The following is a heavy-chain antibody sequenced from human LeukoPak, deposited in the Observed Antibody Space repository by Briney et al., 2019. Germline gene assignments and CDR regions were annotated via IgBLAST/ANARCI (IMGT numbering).Heavy chain of an antibody. Sequence: SETLSLTCTVSGGSISSGGYYWSWIRQHPGKGLEWIGYIYYSGSTYYNPSLKSRVTISVDRSKNQFSLKLSSVTAADTAVYYCASYDSSGSDAFDIWGQGTMVTVSS. J-gene: IGHJ3*02. CDR3: ASYDSSGSDAFDI. D-gene: IGHD3-22*01. CDR2: IYYSGST. CDR1: GGSISSGGYY. V-gene: IGHV4-31*03.